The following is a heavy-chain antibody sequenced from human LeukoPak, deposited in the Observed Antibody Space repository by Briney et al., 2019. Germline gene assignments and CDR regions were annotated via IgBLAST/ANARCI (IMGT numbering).Heavy chain of an antibody. CDR3: ARLPRRVVGATQYFQH. V-gene: IGHV4-34*01. CDR2: INHSGST. J-gene: IGHJ1*01. CDR1: GGSFSGYY. D-gene: IGHD1-26*01. Sequence: SETLSLTCAVYGGSFSGYYWSWIRQPPGKGLEWIGEINHSGSTNYNPSLKSRVTISVDTSKNQFSLKLSSVTAADTAVYYCARLPRRVVGATQYFQHWGQGTLATVSS.